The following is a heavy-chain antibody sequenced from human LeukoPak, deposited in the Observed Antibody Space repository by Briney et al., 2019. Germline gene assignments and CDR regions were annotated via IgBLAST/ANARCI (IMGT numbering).Heavy chain of an antibody. D-gene: IGHD6-19*01. CDR1: GFTFSAYD. J-gene: IGHJ4*02. CDR3: ARSRSGWHYFDY. CDR2: ISRTSTTI. V-gene: IGHV3-48*01. Sequence: PGGSLRLSCAASGFTFSAYDMKWVRQAPGKGLEWISYISRTSTTIFYADSVKGRFTISRDNAKNSLYLQMNSLRAEDTAIYYCARSRSGWHYFDYWGQGTLVTVSS.